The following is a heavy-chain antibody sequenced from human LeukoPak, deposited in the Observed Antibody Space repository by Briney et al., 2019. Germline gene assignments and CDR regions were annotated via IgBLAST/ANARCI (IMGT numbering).Heavy chain of an antibody. D-gene: IGHD4-17*01. CDR1: GGSISSYY. CDR2: IYYSGTT. J-gene: IGHJ2*01. Sequence: SETLSLTCSVSGGSISSYYWSWIRQPPGKGLEWIGYIYYSGTTNYNPSLKSRVTMSVDTSKNQFSLKLSSVTAADTAVYYCARDRASTVTTGVWYFDLWGRGTLVTVSS. V-gene: IGHV4-59*12. CDR3: ARDRASTVTTGVWYFDL.